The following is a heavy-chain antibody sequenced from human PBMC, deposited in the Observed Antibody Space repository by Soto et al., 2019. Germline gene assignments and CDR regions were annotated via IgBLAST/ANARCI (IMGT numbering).Heavy chain of an antibody. J-gene: IGHJ4*03. CDR1: GYSFTDDL. V-gene: IGHV1-2*02. D-gene: IGHD2-15*01. CDR3: AARAPGIFPVSGICCYFDL. CDR2: VHPDSGGT. Sequence: RASVKVSCKTSGYSFTDDLIHWVRQSPGQGLQWVGWVHPDSGGTNVAQAFQDRVTMTADTSISTAYMELARLRPDDTAIFYCAARAPGIFPVSGICCYFDLWGHGTPVTVSS.